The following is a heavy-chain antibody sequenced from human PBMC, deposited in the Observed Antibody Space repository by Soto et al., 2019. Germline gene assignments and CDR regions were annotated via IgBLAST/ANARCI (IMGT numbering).Heavy chain of an antibody. CDR1: GFTFSDYY. V-gene: IGHV3-11*01. D-gene: IGHD2-21*02. J-gene: IGHJ6*02. CDR3: AISGGNSFYYYGMDV. CDR2: ISSRGSTI. Sequence: GGSLRLSCAASGFTFSDYYMSWLRQAPGKGLEWVSYISSRGSTIYYADSVKGRFTISRDNAKNSLYLQMNSLRAEDTAVYYCAISGGNSFYYYGMDVWGQGTTVTVSS.